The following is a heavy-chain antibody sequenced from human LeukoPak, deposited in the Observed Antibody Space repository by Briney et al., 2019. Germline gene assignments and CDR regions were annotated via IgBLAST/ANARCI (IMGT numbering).Heavy chain of an antibody. Sequence: SVKVSCKASGGTFSSYAISWVRQAPGQGLEWMGGIIPIFGTANYAQKFQGRVTITADESTSTAYMELSSLRSEDTAVYYCASAYSSSSSGNYYYYYGMDVWGQGTTVTVSS. CDR2: IIPIFGTA. V-gene: IGHV1-69*13. CDR3: ASAYSSSSSGNYYYYYGMDV. D-gene: IGHD6-6*01. J-gene: IGHJ6*02. CDR1: GGTFSSYA.